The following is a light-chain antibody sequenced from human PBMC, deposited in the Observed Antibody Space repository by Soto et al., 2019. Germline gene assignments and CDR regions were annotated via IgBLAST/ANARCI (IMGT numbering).Light chain of an antibody. CDR2: EVN. V-gene: IGLV2-8*01. Sequence: QSVLTQPPSASGSPGQSVTISCTGTSSDVGGYNYVSWYQQHPGKAPKIMIYEVNKRPSGVPDRFWGSKSGNTASLTISGLQAEDEADYHCCSYAGTYYVFRTGTKVTVL. CDR3: CSYAGTYYV. CDR1: SSDVGGYNY. J-gene: IGLJ1*01.